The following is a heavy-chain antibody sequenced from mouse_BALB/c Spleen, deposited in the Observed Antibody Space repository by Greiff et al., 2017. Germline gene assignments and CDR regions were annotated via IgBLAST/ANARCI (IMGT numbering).Heavy chain of an antibody. CDR2: IDPSDSET. CDR1: GYSFTSYW. V-gene: IGHV1S127*01. CDR3: ARWDYYAMDY. J-gene: IGHJ4*01. Sequence: QVQLQQSGPQLVRPGASVKISCKASGYSFTSYWMHWVKQRPGQGLEWIGMIDPSDSETRLNQKFKDKATLTVDKSSSTAYMQLSSPTSEDSAVYYSARWDYYAMDYWGQGTTVTVSS.